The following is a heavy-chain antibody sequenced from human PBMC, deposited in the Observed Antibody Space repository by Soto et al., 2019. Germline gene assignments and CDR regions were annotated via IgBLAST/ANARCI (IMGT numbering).Heavy chain of an antibody. V-gene: IGHV1-69*13. Sequence: SVKVSFKASGGTFSSYAISWVRQAPGQGLEWMGGIIPIFGTANYAQKFQGRVTITADESTSTAYMELSSLRSEDTAVHYCARGRYSSSWYNFDYWGQGTLVTVSS. D-gene: IGHD6-13*01. CDR1: GGTFSSYA. J-gene: IGHJ4*02. CDR3: ARGRYSSSWYNFDY. CDR2: IIPIFGTA.